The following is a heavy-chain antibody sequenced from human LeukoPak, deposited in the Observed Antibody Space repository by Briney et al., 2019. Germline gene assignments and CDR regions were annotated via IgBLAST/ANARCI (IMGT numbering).Heavy chain of an antibody. CDR3: ARGQALLYYYGAGSHYWFDL. J-gene: IGHJ5*02. V-gene: IGHV4-34*01. CDR2: INHSGST. D-gene: IGHD3-10*01. CDR1: GGSLIGHY. Sequence: SETLSLTCDVYGGSLIGHYGSWIRQPPGKGLEWIGQINHSGSTNYNPSLKSRVTISADTSKNQFSLKLISVTAADTSVYYCARGQALLYYYGAGSHYWFDLWGQGTLVTVSS.